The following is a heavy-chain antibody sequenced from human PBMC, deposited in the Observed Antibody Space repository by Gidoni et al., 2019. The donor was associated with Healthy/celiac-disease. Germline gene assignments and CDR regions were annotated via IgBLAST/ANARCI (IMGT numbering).Heavy chain of an antibody. J-gene: IGHJ4*02. D-gene: IGHD5-18*01. CDR1: GGTFSSYA. CDR3: ASRGYSYGYWLVY. CDR2: IIPIFGTA. V-gene: IGHV1-69*01. Sequence: QVPLVQSGAEVKKPGSSVTVSCKASGGTFSSYAISWVRQAPGQGLEWMGGIIPIFGTANYAQKFQGRVTMTADESTSTAYMELSSRRSEDTAVYYCASRGYSYGYWLVYWGQGTLVTVSS.